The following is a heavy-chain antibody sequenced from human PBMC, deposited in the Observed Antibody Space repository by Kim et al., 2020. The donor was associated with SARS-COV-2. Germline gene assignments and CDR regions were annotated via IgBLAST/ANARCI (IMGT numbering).Heavy chain of an antibody. CDR2: ISGSGGST. CDR3: AKVFCITGTTCYRFPGARFDDDFAI. Sequence: GGSLRLSCAASGFTFSSYAMSWVRQAPGKGLEWVSAISGSGGSTYYADSVKGRFIISRDNSKNTLYLQINGLRAEDTAEYYCAKVFCITGTTCYRFPGARFDDDFAIWGQGTMVTVSS. D-gene: IGHD1-7*01. J-gene: IGHJ3*02. CDR1: GFTFSSYA. V-gene: IGHV3-23*01.